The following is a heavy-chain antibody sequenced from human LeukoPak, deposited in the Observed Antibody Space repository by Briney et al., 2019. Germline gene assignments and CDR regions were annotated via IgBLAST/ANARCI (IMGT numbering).Heavy chain of an antibody. J-gene: IGHJ4*02. Sequence: GASVKVSCKASGYTFTGYYMHWVRQAPGQGHEWMGWINPNSGGTNYAQKFQGRVTMTRDTSISTAYMELSSLTSDDTAVYYSARDRESSGADYWGQGTLVTVSS. V-gene: IGHV1-2*02. D-gene: IGHD6-19*01. CDR3: ARDRESSGADY. CDR2: INPNSGGT. CDR1: GYTFTGYY.